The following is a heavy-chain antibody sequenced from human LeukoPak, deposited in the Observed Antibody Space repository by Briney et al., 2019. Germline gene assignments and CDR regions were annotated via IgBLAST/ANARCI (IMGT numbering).Heavy chain of an antibody. V-gene: IGHV3-23*01. CDR2: ISGSGGST. Sequence: GGSLRLSCAASGFTFSSYAMSWVRQAPGKGLEWVSAISGSGGSTYYTDSVKGRFTISRDNSKNTLYLQMNSLRAEDTAVYYCAKGGGYSYASYWGQGTLVTVSS. CDR1: GFTFSSYA. J-gene: IGHJ4*02. D-gene: IGHD5-18*01. CDR3: AKGGGYSYASY.